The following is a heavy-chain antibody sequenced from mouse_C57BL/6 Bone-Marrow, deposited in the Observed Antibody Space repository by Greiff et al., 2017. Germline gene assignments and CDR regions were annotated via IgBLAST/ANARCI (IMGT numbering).Heavy chain of an antibody. V-gene: IGHV5-4*01. CDR3: ARETVRLDAMDY. CDR1: GFTFSSYA. CDR2: ISDGGSYT. J-gene: IGHJ4*01. Sequence: DVQLVESGGGLVKPGGSLKLSCAASGFTFSSYAMSWVRQTPEKRLEWVATISDGGSYTYYPDNVKGRFTISRDNAKNNLYLQMSHLKSEDTAMYYCARETVRLDAMDYWGQGTSVTVSS.